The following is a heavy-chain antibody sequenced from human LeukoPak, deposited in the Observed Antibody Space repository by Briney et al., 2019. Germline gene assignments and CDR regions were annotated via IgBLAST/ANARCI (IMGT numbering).Heavy chain of an antibody. D-gene: IGHD2-2*01. V-gene: IGHV1-69*13. Sequence: SVKVSCKASGGTFSSYAISWVRQAPGQGLEWMGGIIPIFGTANYAQKFQGRVTITADESTSTAYMELSSLRSEDTAVYYCARDVGYCSSTSCYPWFDPWGQGTLVTVSS. CDR2: IIPIFGTA. CDR3: ARDVGYCSSTSCYPWFDP. J-gene: IGHJ5*02. CDR1: GGTFSSYA.